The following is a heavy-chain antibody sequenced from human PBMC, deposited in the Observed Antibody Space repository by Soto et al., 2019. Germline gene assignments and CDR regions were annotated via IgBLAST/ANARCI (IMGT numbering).Heavy chain of an antibody. CDR2: IKSKTDGGTT. Sequence: PGGSLRICCAASGFTVSNAWMNWVRQNTGKGLEWVGRIKSKTDGGTTDYAAPVKGRFTISRDDSKNTLYLQMNSLKTEDTAVYYCTTERIVGATFLDAFDIWGQGTMVTVSS. CDR3: TTERIVGATFLDAFDI. V-gene: IGHV3-15*07. CDR1: GFTVSNAW. D-gene: IGHD1-26*01. J-gene: IGHJ3*02.